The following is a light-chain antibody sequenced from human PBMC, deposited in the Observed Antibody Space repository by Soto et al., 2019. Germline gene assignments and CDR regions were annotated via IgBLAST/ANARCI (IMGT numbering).Light chain of an antibody. CDR2: EVT. CDR3: SSYTSSSTLV. J-gene: IGLJ1*01. Sequence: QSALTQPAYVSGSAGQSITISCTGTSSDVGGYKYVSWYQQHPGEAPKLMIYEVTNRPSGVSNRFSGSKSDNTASLTISGLQADDEADYYCSSYTSSSTLVFGTGTKLTVL. V-gene: IGLV2-14*01. CDR1: SSDVGGYKY.